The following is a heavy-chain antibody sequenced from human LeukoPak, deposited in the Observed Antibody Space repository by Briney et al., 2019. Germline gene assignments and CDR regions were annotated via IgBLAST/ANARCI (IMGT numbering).Heavy chain of an antibody. Sequence: GGSLRLSCAASGFTFTNYWMSWVRQAPGKGLELVANIKQDRSEKYYVDSVKGRFTISRDNAKNSLYLQMNSLRAEDTAVYCCARGPSGYHNTGGQGTLVTVSS. CDR3: ARGPSGYHNT. J-gene: IGHJ4*02. D-gene: IGHD5-12*01. CDR1: GFTFTNYW. CDR2: IKQDRSEK. V-gene: IGHV3-7*01.